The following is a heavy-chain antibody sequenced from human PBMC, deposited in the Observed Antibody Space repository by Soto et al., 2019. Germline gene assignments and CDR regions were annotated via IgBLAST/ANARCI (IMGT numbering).Heavy chain of an antibody. D-gene: IGHD3-22*01. CDR1: GGTFSSYA. CDR2: IIPIFGTA. CDR3: ARSGKTYYYDSSGYFSLDY. Sequence: ASVKVSCKASGGTFSSYAISWVRQAPGQGLEWMGGIIPIFGTANYAQKFQGRVTITADESTSTAYMELSSLRSEDTAVYYCARSGKTYYYDSSGYFSLDYWGQGTLVTVSS. J-gene: IGHJ4*02. V-gene: IGHV1-69*13.